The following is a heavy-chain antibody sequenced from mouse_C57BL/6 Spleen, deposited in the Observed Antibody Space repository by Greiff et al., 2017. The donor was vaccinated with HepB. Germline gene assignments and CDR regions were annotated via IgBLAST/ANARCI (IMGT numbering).Heavy chain of an antibody. CDR2: INPGSGGT. CDR3: ARYDYSNYGGFAY. CDR1: GYAFTNYL. J-gene: IGHJ3*01. Sequence: VQLQQSGAELVRPGTSVKVSCKASGYAFTNYLIEWVKQRPGQGLEWIGVINPGSGGTNYNEKFKGKATLTADKSSSTAYMQLSSLTSEDSAVYFCARYDYSNYGGFAYWGQGTLVTVSA. D-gene: IGHD2-5*01. V-gene: IGHV1-54*01.